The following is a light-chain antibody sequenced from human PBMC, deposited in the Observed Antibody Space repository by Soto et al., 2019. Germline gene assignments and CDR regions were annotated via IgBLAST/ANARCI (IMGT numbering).Light chain of an antibody. Sequence: DIQMTQSPSTLSASVGDRVTITCRASQSISTWLAWYQQKPGKAPKLLIYRASYLESGIPSRFSGRGSGTDFTLTISSLQPDDFATYYCQQYNTYSWTFGQGTKVEIK. J-gene: IGKJ1*01. CDR3: QQYNTYSWT. V-gene: IGKV1-5*03. CDR2: RAS. CDR1: QSISTW.